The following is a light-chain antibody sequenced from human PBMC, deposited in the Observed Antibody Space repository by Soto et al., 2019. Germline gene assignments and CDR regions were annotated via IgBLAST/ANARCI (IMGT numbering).Light chain of an antibody. V-gene: IGLV1-40*01. Sequence: QPVLTQPPSVSGAPGQRVTISCTGSSSNIGAGYDVHWYQQLPGTAPKLLIYGNNNRPSGVPDRFSGSKSGTSASLAITGLQAEDEADDSSLRGVVFGGGTKLTVL. J-gene: IGLJ2*01. CDR2: GNN. CDR1: SSNIGAGYD. CDR3: LRGVV.